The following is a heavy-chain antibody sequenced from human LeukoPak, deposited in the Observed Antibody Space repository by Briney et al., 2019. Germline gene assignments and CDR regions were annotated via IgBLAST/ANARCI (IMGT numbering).Heavy chain of an antibody. CDR1: GFTFSRYA. V-gene: IGHV3-23*01. Sequence: GGSLRLSCAASGFTFSRYAMSWVRLAPGKGLEWVSAINGIGRSTHYADSMKGRFTISRDNSNNTLYLQMSSLRAEDTAVYYCTNRGYNYAFDYWGQGTLVTVSS. CDR2: INGIGRST. D-gene: IGHD5-18*01. CDR3: TNRGYNYAFDY. J-gene: IGHJ4*02.